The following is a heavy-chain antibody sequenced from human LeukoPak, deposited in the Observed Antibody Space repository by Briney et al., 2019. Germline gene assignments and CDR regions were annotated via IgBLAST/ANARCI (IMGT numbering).Heavy chain of an antibody. CDR3: AKDYTSQEAVLMVYAIRGFDY. D-gene: IGHD2-8*01. V-gene: IGHV3-30*02. CDR2: IRYDGSNT. CDR1: GFIFSSYG. J-gene: IGHJ4*02. Sequence: GGSLRLSCAASGFIFSSYGMHWVRQAPGKGLEWVAFIRYDGSNTYYADSVKGRFTISRDNSKNTLYLQMNSLRAEDTAVYYCAKDYTSQEAVLMVYAIRGFDYWGQGTLVTVSS.